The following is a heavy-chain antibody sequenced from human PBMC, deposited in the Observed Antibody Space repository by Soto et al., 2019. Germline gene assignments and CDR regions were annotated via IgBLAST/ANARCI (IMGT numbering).Heavy chain of an antibody. D-gene: IGHD3-9*01. Sequence: PGGSLRLSCAASGLTFSSYGMHWVRQAPGKGLEWVAVISYDGSNKYYADSVKGRFTISRDNSKNTLYLQMNSLRAEDTAVYYCAKEWDFDWLSTGPYFDYWGQGTLVTVSS. CDR2: ISYDGSNK. CDR3: AKEWDFDWLSTGPYFDY. J-gene: IGHJ4*02. V-gene: IGHV3-30*18. CDR1: GLTFSSYG.